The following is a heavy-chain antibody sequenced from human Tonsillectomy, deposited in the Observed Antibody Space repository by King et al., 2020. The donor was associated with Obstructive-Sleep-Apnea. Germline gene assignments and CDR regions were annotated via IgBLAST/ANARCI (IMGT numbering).Heavy chain of an antibody. CDR3: AGESEYCSGGSCYSDGFDY. D-gene: IGHD2-15*01. V-gene: IGHV3-48*04. CDR1: GFTFSSYI. CDR2: ISSSSRTI. J-gene: IGHJ4*02. Sequence: VQLVESGGGLVQPGGSLRLSCAASGFTFSSYIMNWVRQAPGKGLEWFSYISSSSRTIYYADSVKGRFTISRDNAKNSLDLQMNSLRAEDTAVYYCAGESEYCSGGSCYSDGFDYWGQGTLVTVSS.